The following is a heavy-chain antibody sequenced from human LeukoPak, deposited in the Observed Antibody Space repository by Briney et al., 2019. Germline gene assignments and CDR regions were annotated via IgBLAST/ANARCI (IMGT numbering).Heavy chain of an antibody. CDR2: IIPIFGTA. V-gene: IGHV1-69*01. CDR1: GGTFSSYA. J-gene: IGHJ3*02. Sequence: ASVKVSCKASGGTFSSYAISWVRQAPGQGLEWMGGIIPIFGTANYAQKFQGRVTITADESTSTAYMELSSLRSEDTAVYYCARAGSGSYSDAFDIWGQGTMVTVSS. CDR3: ARAGSGSYSDAFDI. D-gene: IGHD3-10*01.